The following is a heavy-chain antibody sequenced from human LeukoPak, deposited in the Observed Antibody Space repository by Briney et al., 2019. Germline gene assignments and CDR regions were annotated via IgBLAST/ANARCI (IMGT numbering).Heavy chain of an antibody. D-gene: IGHD3-16*01. CDR1: GYTFTRYG. CDR2: ISAYNGNT. J-gene: IGHJ6*03. V-gene: IGHV1-18*01. Sequence: GASGKVSCKASGYTFTRYGISWVRQAPGQGLEWMGWISAYNGNTNYAQKLQGRVTMTTDTSTSTAYMELRSLRSDDTAVYYCAREGEDNRPHEDYYYYMDVWGKGTTVTVSS. CDR3: AREGEDNRPHEDYYYYMDV.